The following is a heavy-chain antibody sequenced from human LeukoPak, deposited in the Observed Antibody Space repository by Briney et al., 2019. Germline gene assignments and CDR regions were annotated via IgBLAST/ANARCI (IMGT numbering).Heavy chain of an antibody. V-gene: IGHV4-34*01. CDR1: GGSFSDYY. Sequence: PSETLSLTCAVYGGSFSDYYWSWIRQPPGKGLEWIGEINHSGSTNYNPSLKSRVTMSVDTSKNQFSLKLSSVTAADTAVYYCATEAGKSGAFDIWGQGTMVTVSS. J-gene: IGHJ3*02. D-gene: IGHD3-3*01. CDR3: ATEAGKSGAFDI. CDR2: INHSGST.